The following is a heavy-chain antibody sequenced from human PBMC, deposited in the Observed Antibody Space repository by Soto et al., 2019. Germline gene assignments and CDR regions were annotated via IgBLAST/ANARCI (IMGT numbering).Heavy chain of an antibody. D-gene: IGHD3-10*01. CDR1: GFTFSSYA. Sequence: GGSLRLSCAASGFTFSSYAMSWVRQAPGKGLEWVSAISGSGGSTYYADSVKGRFTISRDNSKNTLYLQMNSLRAEDTAVYYCAKAQYYYGSGSSYHFDYWGQGTLVTVSS. J-gene: IGHJ4*02. V-gene: IGHV3-23*01. CDR2: ISGSGGST. CDR3: AKAQYYYGSGSSYHFDY.